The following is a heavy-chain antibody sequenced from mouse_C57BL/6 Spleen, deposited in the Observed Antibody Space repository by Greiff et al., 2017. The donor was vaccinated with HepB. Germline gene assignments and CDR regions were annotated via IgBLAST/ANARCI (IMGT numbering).Heavy chain of an antibody. CDR3: ARGGNYGYFDY. D-gene: IGHD2-1*01. Sequence: VKVVESGPGLVQPSQSLSITCTVSGFSLTSYGVHWVRQSPGKGLEWLGVIWSGGSTDYNAAFISRLSISKDNSKSQVFVKMNSLQADDTAIYYCARGGNYGYFDYWGQGTTLTVSS. CDR2: IWSGGST. J-gene: IGHJ2*01. CDR1: GFSLTSYG. V-gene: IGHV2-2*01.